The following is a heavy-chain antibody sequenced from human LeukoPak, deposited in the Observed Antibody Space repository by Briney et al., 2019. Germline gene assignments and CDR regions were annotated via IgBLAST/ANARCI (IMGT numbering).Heavy chain of an antibody. J-gene: IGHJ4*02. CDR2: ISYDGSNK. V-gene: IGHV3-30-3*01. D-gene: IGHD3-10*01. Sequence: GGSLRLSCAASGFTFSSYAMSWVRQAPGKGLEWVAVISYDGSNKYYADSVKGRFTISRDNSENTLYLQMNSLRAEDTAVYYCARERMVRGVIFDYWGQGTLVAVSS. CDR3: ARERMVRGVIFDY. CDR1: GFTFSSYA.